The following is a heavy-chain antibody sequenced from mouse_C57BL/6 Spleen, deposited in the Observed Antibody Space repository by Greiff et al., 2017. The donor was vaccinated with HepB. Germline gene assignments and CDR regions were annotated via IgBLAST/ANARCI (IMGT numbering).Heavy chain of an antibody. V-gene: IGHV1-59*01. CDR2: IDPSDSYT. Sequence: QVQLQQPGAELVRPGTSVKLSCKASGYTFTSYWMHWVKQRPGQGLEWIGVIDPSDSYTNYNQKFKGKATLTVDTSSSTAYMQLSSLTSEDSAVYYCAREKDYGNYFDVWGTGITVTVSS. D-gene: IGHD2-1*01. CDR3: AREKDYGNYFDV. CDR1: GYTFTSYW. J-gene: IGHJ1*03.